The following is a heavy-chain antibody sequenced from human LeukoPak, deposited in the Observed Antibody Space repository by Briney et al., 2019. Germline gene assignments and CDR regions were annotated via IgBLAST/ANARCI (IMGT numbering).Heavy chain of an antibody. V-gene: IGHV3-53*04. CDR2: IYSGGST. J-gene: IGHJ4*02. D-gene: IGHD3-22*01. CDR3: ARDSRGYYDSSGYLDY. Sequence: GSLRLSCAASGFTVSSNYMSWVRQAPGEGLEWVSVIYSGGSTYYADSVKGRFTISRHNSKNTLYLQMNSLRAEDTAVYYCARDSRGYYDSSGYLDYWGQGTLVTVSS. CDR1: GFTVSSNY.